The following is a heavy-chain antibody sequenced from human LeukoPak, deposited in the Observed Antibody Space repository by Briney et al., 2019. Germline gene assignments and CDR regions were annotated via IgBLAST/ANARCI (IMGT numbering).Heavy chain of an antibody. CDR2: TYYRYKWYN. CDR3: ARGVWDIVVVPAAMGRYYFDY. J-gene: IGHJ4*02. Sequence: SQTLSLTCAISEDSVSSNSAAWNWIRQSPSRGLEWLGRTYYRYKWYNDYAVSVKSRITINPDTSKNQFSLQLNSVTPEDTAVYYCARGVWDIVVVPAAMGRYYFDYWGQGTLVTVSS. CDR1: EDSVSSNSAA. D-gene: IGHD2-2*01. V-gene: IGHV6-1*01.